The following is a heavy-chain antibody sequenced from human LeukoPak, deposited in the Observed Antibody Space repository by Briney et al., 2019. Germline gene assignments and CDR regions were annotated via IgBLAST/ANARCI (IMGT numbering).Heavy chain of an antibody. D-gene: IGHD6-13*01. V-gene: IGHV3-23*01. Sequence: GGSLGLSCATSGFTFSSYGMSWVRQASGKGLEWVSGISGSGDSTYSADSVKGRFTISRDNSKKTLYMQMNSLRAEDTAVYYCAKGGIAVVSTSVYYYMDVWGKGTTVTISS. CDR2: ISGSGDST. CDR3: AKGGIAVVSTSVYYYMDV. J-gene: IGHJ6*03. CDR1: GFTFSSYG.